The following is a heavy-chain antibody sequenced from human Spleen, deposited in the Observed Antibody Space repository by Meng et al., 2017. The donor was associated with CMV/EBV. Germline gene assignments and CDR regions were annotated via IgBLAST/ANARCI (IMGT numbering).Heavy chain of an antibody. Sequence: GSLRLSCTVSGGSISGSYWSWVRQPPGKGLEWIGYIYYGGSIDYNPSLKSRVTISVETSKKHFSLKLKSVTAADTAVYYCARGVPYADSPGGYSDYWGQGRLVTVSS. CDR3: ARGVPYADSPGGYSDY. D-gene: IGHD3-22*01. CDR1: GGSISGSY. CDR2: IYYGGSI. J-gene: IGHJ4*02. V-gene: IGHV4-59*01.